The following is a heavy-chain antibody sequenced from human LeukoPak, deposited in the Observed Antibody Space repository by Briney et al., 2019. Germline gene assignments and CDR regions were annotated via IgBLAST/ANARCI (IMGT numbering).Heavy chain of an antibody. CDR3: AGDRSCSSTSCYTEPYYYYGMDV. CDR1: GFTFSSYG. V-gene: IGHV3-33*01. J-gene: IGHJ6*02. CDR2: IWYDGSNK. D-gene: IGHD2-2*01. Sequence: GGSLRLSCAASGFTFSSYGMHWVRQAPGKGLEWVAVIWYDGSNKYYADSVKGRFTISRDNSKNTLYLQMNSLRAEDTAVYYCAGDRSCSSTSCYTEPYYYYGMDVWGQGTTVTVSS.